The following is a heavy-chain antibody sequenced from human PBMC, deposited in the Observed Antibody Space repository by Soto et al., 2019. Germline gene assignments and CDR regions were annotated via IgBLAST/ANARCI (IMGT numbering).Heavy chain of an antibody. CDR1: GFTFSGSD. CDR3: ARHFSWTYRMDV. Sequence: GESLKISCTAAGFTFSGSDIHWVRQASGKGLEWVGRIRSQPNNYATTYSESVRGRFTFAREDSQNTAYLQMSSLKIEDTAIYYCARHFSWTYRMDVWGKGTTVTVSS. CDR2: IRSQPNNYAT. D-gene: IGHD3-3*01. J-gene: IGHJ6*04. V-gene: IGHV3-73*01.